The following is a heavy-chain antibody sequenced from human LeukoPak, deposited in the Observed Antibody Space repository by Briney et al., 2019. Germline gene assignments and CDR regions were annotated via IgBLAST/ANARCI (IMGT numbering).Heavy chain of an antibody. CDR3: ARVKVQRFLEWFHAFDI. V-gene: IGHV4-59*01. CDR2: IYYSGST. J-gene: IGHJ3*02. CDR1: GGSISSYY. Sequence: PSEALSLTCTVSGGSISSYYWSWIRQPPGKGLEWIGYIYYSGSTSYNPSLKSRVTISVDTSKNQFSLKLSSVTAADTAVYYCARVKVQRFLEWFHAFDIWGQGTMVTVSS. D-gene: IGHD3-3*01.